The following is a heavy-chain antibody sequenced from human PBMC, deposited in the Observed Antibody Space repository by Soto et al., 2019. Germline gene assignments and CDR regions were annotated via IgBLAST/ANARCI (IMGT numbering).Heavy chain of an antibody. Sequence: GASVKVSCKASGYTFTSYYMHWVRQAPGQGLEWMGIINPSGGSTSYAQKFQGRVTMTRDTSTSTVYMELSSLRSEDTAVYYCAREYGSGSREGHPRYYYYGMDVWGQGTTVTVSS. V-gene: IGHV1-46*01. J-gene: IGHJ6*02. CDR3: AREYGSGSREGHPRYYYYGMDV. CDR1: GYTFTSYY. D-gene: IGHD2-15*01. CDR2: INPSGGST.